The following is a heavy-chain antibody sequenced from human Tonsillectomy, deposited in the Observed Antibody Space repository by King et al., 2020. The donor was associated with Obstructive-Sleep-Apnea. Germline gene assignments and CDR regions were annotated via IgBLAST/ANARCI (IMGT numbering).Heavy chain of an antibody. CDR1: GFTFSTYG. V-gene: IGHV3-33*01. Sequence: VQLVESGGGVVQPGRSLRLSCAASGFTFSTYGMHWVRQAPVKGLEWVALIWYDGSTNYYADSLKGRFTISRDNSKNMIYLQLNSLRDEDTAVYYCAGSPHFGDPPYWGQGTLVTVSS. CDR2: IWYDGSTN. D-gene: IGHD4-17*01. J-gene: IGHJ4*02. CDR3: AGSPHFGDPPY.